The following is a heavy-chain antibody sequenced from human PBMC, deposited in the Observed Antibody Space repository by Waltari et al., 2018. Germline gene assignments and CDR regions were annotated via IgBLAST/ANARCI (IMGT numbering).Heavy chain of an antibody. J-gene: IGHJ3*02. CDR3: ARDRGGAVGGVFDI. D-gene: IGHD1-26*01. CDR1: GGSISSYY. CDR2: IYYSGSA. V-gene: IGHV4-59*01. Sequence: QVQLQESGPGLVKPSETLSLTCTVSGGSISSYYWNWIRQPPGKGVGWIGYIYYSGSASYNPPLKSRVTISVDTSRTQFSLKVISVTAADTAVYYCARDRGGAVGGVFDIWGQGTMVTVSS.